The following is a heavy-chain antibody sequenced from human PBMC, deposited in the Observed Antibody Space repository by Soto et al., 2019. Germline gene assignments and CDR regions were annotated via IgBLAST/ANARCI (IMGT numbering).Heavy chain of an antibody. CDR2: IYHSGST. CDR1: GGSISSGGYS. V-gene: IGHV4-30-2*01. CDR3: ARGGDCSGGSCEWYFDY. J-gene: IGHJ4*02. D-gene: IGHD2-15*01. Sequence: SETLSLTCAVSGGSISSGGYSWSWIRQPPGKGLEWIGYIYHSGSTYYNPSLKSRVTISVDRSKNQFSLKLSSVTAADTAVYYCARGGDCSGGSCEWYFDYWGQGTLVTVSS.